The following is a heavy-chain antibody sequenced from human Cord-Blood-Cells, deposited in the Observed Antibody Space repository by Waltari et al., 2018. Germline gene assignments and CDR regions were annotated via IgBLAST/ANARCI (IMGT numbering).Heavy chain of an antibody. CDR3: ARGIPDY. J-gene: IGHJ4*02. CDR1: GGSFSGYY. V-gene: IGHV4-34*01. Sequence: QVQLQQWGAGMLKPSETLSLTCAVYGGSFSGYYWSLIRQSPGKGLEWIGEINHSGSTNYNPSLKSRVTISVDTSKNQFSLKLSSVTAADTAVYYCARGIPDYWGQGTLVTVSS. CDR2: INHSGST.